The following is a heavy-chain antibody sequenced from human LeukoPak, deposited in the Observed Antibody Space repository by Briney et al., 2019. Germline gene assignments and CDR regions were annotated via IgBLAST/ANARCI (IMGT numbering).Heavy chain of an antibody. CDR1: GGSLSSITFY. V-gene: IGHV4-39*01. D-gene: IGHD1-26*01. J-gene: IGHJ3*02. CDR3: ARHSGSYRAFDI. CDR2: IYYSGST. Sequence: PSETLSLTCTVSGGSLSSITFYWAWIRQPPGKGLEWIGSIYYSGSTYYNPSLTSRVTVSVKTSKNQFSLNLSSVTAADTASYFCARHSGSYRAFDIWGQGTMVTVSS.